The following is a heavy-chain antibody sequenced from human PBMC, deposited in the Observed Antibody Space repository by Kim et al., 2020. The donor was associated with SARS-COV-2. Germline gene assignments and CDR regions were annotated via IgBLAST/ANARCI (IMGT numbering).Heavy chain of an antibody. CDR1: GYTFTSYA. V-gene: IGHV7-4-1*02. CDR3: ARRSDSSGWYRSLVDY. CDR2: INTNTGNP. D-gene: IGHD6-19*01. J-gene: IGHJ4*02. Sequence: ASVKVSCKASGYTFTSYAMNWVRQAPGQGLEWMGWINTNTGNPTYAQGFTGRFVFSLDTSVSTAYLQISSLKAEDTAVYYCARRSDSSGWYRSLVDYWGQGTLVTVSS.